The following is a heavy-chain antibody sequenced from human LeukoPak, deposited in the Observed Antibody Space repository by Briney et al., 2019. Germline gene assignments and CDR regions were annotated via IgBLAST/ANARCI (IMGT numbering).Heavy chain of an antibody. CDR1: GFIFSSYA. D-gene: IGHD1-26*01. Sequence: GRSLRLSCAASGFIFSSYAMHWVRQAPGKGLEWVAVLSYDGYDGVNKYYTDSVKGRFTISRDNSKNTLYLQMNSLRAEDTAVYYCAKGAIVGATTAGDIWGQGTMVTVSS. V-gene: IGHV3-30*04. CDR3: AKGAIVGATTAGDI. J-gene: IGHJ3*02. CDR2: LSYDGYDGVNK.